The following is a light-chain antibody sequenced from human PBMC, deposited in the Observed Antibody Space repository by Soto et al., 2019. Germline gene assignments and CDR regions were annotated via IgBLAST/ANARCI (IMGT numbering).Light chain of an antibody. CDR3: NSFSTSTTYV. CDR2: DVS. CDR1: SGDVGAYNY. Sequence: QSALTQPASVSGSPGQSITISCTGTSGDVGAYNYVSWYQQHPGKAPKLMIFDVSNRPSGVPNRFSGSKSGNTASLTISGLQAEDEADYYCNSFSTSTTYVFGTGTKLTVL. V-gene: IGLV2-14*01. J-gene: IGLJ1*01.